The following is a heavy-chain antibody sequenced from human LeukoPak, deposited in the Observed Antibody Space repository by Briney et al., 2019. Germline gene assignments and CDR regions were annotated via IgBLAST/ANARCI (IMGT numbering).Heavy chain of an antibody. J-gene: IGHJ4*02. D-gene: IGHD3-10*01. Sequence: SETLSLTCTVSGGSISSSSYYWGWIRQPPGKGLEWIGSIYYSGSTYYNPSLKSRVTISVDTSKNQFSLKLSSVTAADTAVYYCFGGPASWFYFDYWGQGTLVTVSS. CDR2: IYYSGST. V-gene: IGHV4-39*01. CDR1: GGSISSSSYY. CDR3: FGGPASWFYFDY.